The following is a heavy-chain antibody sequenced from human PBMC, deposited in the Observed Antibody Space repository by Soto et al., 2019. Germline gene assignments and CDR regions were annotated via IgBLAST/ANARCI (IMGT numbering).Heavy chain of an antibody. CDR2: IYYSGST. CDR3: ARGLKYYYDRSGYSNWFDP. CDR1: GGSISSYY. D-gene: IGHD3-22*01. J-gene: IGHJ5*02. Sequence: SSEILSLTCTVSGGSISSYYWNWIRQPPGKGLEWIGYIYYSGSTNYNPSLKSRVTISVDTSKNQFSLKLSSVTAADTAVYYCARGLKYYYDRSGYSNWFDPWGQGTLVTVSS. V-gene: IGHV4-59*01.